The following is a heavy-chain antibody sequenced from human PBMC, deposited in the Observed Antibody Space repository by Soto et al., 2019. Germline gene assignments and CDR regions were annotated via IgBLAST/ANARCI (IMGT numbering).Heavy chain of an antibody. CDR2: IYWDDDK. CDR1: GFSLNTGGLG. V-gene: IGHV2-5*02. CDR3: ARRRAGFGGVWTAPYFDY. D-gene: IGHD2-8*02. Sequence: QITLKESGPTLVKPTQTLTLTCSFSGFSLNTGGLGVAWIRQPPGKALELLAVIYWDDDKSCRTALRDRLTITRGTSANRVVLTVTNMDPVDTATYDSARRRAGFGGVWTAPYFDYWGPGTLVTVSS. J-gene: IGHJ4*02.